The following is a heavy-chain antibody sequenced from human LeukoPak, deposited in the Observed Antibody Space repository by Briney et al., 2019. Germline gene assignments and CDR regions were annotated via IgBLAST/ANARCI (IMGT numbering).Heavy chain of an antibody. CDR3: ARDPVSYDFWSGSVYMDV. Sequence: GGSLRLSCAASGFTVSSYSMNWVRQAPGKGLEWVSSISSSSSYIYYADSVKGRFTISRDNAKNSLYLQMNSLRAEDTAVYYCARDPVSYDFWSGSVYMDVWGKGTTVTVSS. CDR2: ISSSSSYI. CDR1: GFTVSSYS. V-gene: IGHV3-21*01. J-gene: IGHJ6*03. D-gene: IGHD3-3*01.